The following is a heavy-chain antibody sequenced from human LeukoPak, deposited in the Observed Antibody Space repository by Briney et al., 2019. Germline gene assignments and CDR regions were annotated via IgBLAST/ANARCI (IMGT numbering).Heavy chain of an antibody. CDR1: GYTFTSYY. V-gene: IGHV1-46*01. CDR3: ARDGAIGQWLVHEFDY. Sequence: ASVKVSCKASGYTFTSYYMHWVRQAPGQGLEWMGIINPSGGSTSYAQKFQGRVTMTRDMSTSTVYMELSSLRSEDTAVYYCARDGAIGQWLVHEFDYWGQGTLVTVSS. CDR2: INPSGGST. J-gene: IGHJ4*02. D-gene: IGHD6-19*01.